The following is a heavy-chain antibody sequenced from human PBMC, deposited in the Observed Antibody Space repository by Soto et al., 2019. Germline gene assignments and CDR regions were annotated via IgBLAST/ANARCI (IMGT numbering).Heavy chain of an antibody. J-gene: IGHJ4*02. V-gene: IGHV1-2*04. D-gene: IGHD2-15*01. CDR3: ARDAGAGYCSGGSCLLFDY. CDR2: INPNSGGT. CDR1: GYTFTGYY. Sequence: DSVKVSCKASGYTFTGYYMHWVRQAPGQGLEWMGWINPNSGGTNYAQKFQGWVTMTRDTSISTAYMELSRLRSDDTAVYYCARDAGAGYCSGGSCLLFDYWGQGTLVTVSS.